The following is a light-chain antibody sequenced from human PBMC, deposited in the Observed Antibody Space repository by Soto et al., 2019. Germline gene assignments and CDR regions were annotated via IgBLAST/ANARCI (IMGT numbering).Light chain of an antibody. CDR1: SSDVGGYNY. CDR3: SSYTSSSTLG. J-gene: IGLJ1*01. V-gene: IGLV2-14*01. Sequence: QSVLTQPASVSGSPGQSITISCTGTSSDVGGYNYASWYQQHPGKAPKLMIYDVSNRPSGVSNRFSGSKSGNTASLTISGLQAEDEADYYCSSYTSSSTLGFGTGTKVTVL. CDR2: DVS.